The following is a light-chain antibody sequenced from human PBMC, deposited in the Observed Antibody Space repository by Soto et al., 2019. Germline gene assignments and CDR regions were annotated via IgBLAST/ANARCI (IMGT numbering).Light chain of an antibody. CDR2: EVS. CDR3: CSYAGSSTFGV. J-gene: IGLJ2*01. V-gene: IGLV2-23*02. Sequence: QSALTQPASVSGSPGQSITISCTGTSSDVGSYNLVSWYQQHPGKAPKLMIYEVSKRPSGVSNHFSGSKSGNTASLTISGLQAEDESDYYCCSYAGSSTFGVFGGGTKVTVL. CDR1: SSDVGSYNL.